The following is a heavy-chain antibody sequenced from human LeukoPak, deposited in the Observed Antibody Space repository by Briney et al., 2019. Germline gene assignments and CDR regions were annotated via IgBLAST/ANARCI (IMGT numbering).Heavy chain of an antibody. J-gene: IGHJ4*02. Sequence: GGSLRLSCAASGFTFSSYPMIWVRQAPGKGLECISYISGSGDTIHYADSVKGRFTFSRDNAKNSLYLQMNSLRAEDTAVYYCARVWGDYSNTDYWGQGTLVTVSS. CDR2: ISGSGDTI. V-gene: IGHV3-48*01. D-gene: IGHD4-11*01. CDR1: GFTFSSYP. CDR3: ARVWGDYSNTDY.